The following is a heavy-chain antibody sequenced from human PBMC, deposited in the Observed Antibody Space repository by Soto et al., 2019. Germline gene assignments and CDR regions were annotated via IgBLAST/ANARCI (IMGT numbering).Heavy chain of an antibody. CDR1: GGSFSGYY. CDR3: ARGGAGPYYYDSSGYPDI. CDR2: INHSGST. Sequence: SETLSLTCAVYGGSFSGYYRSWIRQPPGKGLEWIGEINHSGSTNYNPSLKSRVTISVDTSKNQFSLKLSSVTAADTAVYYCARGGAGPYYYDSSGYPDIWGQGTMVTVS. J-gene: IGHJ3*02. V-gene: IGHV4-34*01. D-gene: IGHD3-22*01.